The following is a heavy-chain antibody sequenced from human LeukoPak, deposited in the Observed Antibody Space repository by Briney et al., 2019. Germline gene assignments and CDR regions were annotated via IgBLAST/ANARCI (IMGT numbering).Heavy chain of an antibody. CDR3: ARHIWSGYYGP. Sequence: PSETLSLTCTVSGGSISSSSYYWGWIRQPPGKGLEWIGSIYYGGSTYYNPSLKSRVTISVDTSKNQFSLKLSSVTAADTAVYYCARHIWSGYYGPWGQGTLVTVSS. CDR2: IYYGGST. J-gene: IGHJ5*02. CDR1: GGSISSSSYY. V-gene: IGHV4-39*01. D-gene: IGHD3-3*01.